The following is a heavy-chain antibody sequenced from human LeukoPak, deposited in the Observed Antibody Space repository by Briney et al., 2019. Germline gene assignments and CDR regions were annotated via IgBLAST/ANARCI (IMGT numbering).Heavy chain of an antibody. Sequence: SETLSLTCTVSGGSISSGSYHWSWIRQPAGKGLEWIGRIYTSGSTNYNPSLKSRVTISVDTSKNQFSLKLSSVTAADTAVYYCARHKDYYDSSGYSYGMDVWGQGTTVTVSS. J-gene: IGHJ6*02. CDR1: GGSISSGSYH. CDR2: IYTSGST. CDR3: ARHKDYYDSSGYSYGMDV. V-gene: IGHV4-61*02. D-gene: IGHD3-22*01.